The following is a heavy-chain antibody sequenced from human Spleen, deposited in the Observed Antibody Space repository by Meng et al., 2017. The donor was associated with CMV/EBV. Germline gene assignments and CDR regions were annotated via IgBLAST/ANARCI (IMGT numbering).Heavy chain of an antibody. D-gene: IGHD3-16*01. CDR1: GFTFSSYA. V-gene: IGHV3-30-3*01. Sequence: QVKLVGSGGGVVQPGRSRGLSCAASGFTFSSYAMHWVRQAPGKGLEWVAVISYDGSNKYYADSVKGRFTISRDNSKNTLYLQMNSLRAEDTAVYYCAGGNWFDPWGQGTLVTVSS. CDR3: AGGNWFDP. J-gene: IGHJ5*02. CDR2: ISYDGSNK.